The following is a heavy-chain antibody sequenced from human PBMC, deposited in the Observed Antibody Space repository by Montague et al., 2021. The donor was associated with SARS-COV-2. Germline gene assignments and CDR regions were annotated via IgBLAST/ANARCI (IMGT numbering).Heavy chain of an antibody. CDR2: IFYSGST. V-gene: IGHV4-39*01. Sequence: SETLSLTCTVSGGSITDINYYWGWIRQPPGKGLKWIGNIFYSGSTYYNPSLMSRVTISVDTSRNEFSLKVNSVTAADTAVYYCARQEYDFWSGRFPDHFDYWGQGTLVTVSS. J-gene: IGHJ4*01. CDR3: ARQEYDFWSGRFPDHFDY. CDR1: GGSITDINYY. D-gene: IGHD3-3*01.